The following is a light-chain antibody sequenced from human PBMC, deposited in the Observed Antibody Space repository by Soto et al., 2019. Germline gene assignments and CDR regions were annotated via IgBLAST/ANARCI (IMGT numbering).Light chain of an antibody. CDR3: GTWDSSLSAWV. CDR1: SSNIGHNY. J-gene: IGLJ3*02. Sequence: QSVLTQPPSVSAAPGQTVTIFCSGSSSNIGHNYVSWYQQLPGTAPKLLIYDNNKRPSGIPDRFSASKSGASATLGITGLQTGDEADYYCGTWDSSLSAWVFGGGTKLTVL. V-gene: IGLV1-51*01. CDR2: DNN.